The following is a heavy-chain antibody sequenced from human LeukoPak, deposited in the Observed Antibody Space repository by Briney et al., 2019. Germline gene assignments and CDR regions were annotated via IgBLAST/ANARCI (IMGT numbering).Heavy chain of an antibody. J-gene: IGHJ3*02. D-gene: IGHD6-13*01. Sequence: SETLPLTCAVYGGSFSGYYWSWIRQPPGKGLEWIGEINHSGSTNYNPSLKSRVTISVDTSKNQFSLKLSSVTAADTAVYYCARGMSSPAPPDAFDIWGQGTMVTVSS. V-gene: IGHV4-34*01. CDR1: GGSFSGYY. CDR2: INHSGST. CDR3: ARGMSSPAPPDAFDI.